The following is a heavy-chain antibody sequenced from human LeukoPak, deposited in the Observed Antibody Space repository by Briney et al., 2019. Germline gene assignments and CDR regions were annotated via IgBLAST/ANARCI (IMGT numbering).Heavy chain of an antibody. V-gene: IGHV4-34*01. Sequence: PSETLSLTCAVYGGSFSGYYWSWIRQPPGKGLEWIGEINHSGSTNYNPSLKSRVTISVDTSKNQFSLKLSSVTAADTAVYYCARLGLYGDISYYYGMDVWGQGTTVTVSS. D-gene: IGHD4-17*01. CDR3: ARLGLYGDISYYYGMDV. CDR1: GGSFSGYY. CDR2: INHSGST. J-gene: IGHJ6*02.